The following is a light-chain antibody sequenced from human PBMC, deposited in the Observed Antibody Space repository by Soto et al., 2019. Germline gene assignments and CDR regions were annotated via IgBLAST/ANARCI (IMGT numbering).Light chain of an antibody. CDR1: QSITTF. Sequence: DIQMTQSPSTLSASVGDRVTITCRASQSITTFLAWYQQKPGKAPNLLIYDASTLKSGVPSRFSGSGSGTEFTLTISSLQPDDFATYYCQQYNSYAPRTFGQGTKVEIK. CDR3: QQYNSYAPRT. V-gene: IGKV1-5*01. CDR2: DAS. J-gene: IGKJ1*01.